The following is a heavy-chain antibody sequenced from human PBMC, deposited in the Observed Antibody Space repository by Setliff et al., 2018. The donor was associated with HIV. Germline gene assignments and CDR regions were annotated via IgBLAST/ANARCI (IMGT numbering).Heavy chain of an antibody. CDR1: GGTFSSYA. V-gene: IGHV1-69*05. Sequence: KVSCKASGGTFSSYAISWVRQAPGQGLEWMGGIIPILGIANYAQKFQGRVTITTDESTSTAYMELSSLRSEDTAVYYCARRGGYCSGGSCYRRAFFDYWGQGTLVTVSS. J-gene: IGHJ4*02. CDR2: IIPILGIA. D-gene: IGHD2-15*01. CDR3: ARRGGYCSGGSCYRRAFFDY.